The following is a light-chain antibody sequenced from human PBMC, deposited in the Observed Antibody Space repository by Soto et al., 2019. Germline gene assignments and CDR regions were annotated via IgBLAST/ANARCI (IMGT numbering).Light chain of an antibody. V-gene: IGLV2-14*01. Sequence: QSALTQPASVSGSPGQSITISCTGTSSDVGGYNYVSWFQNHPGKAPKLMIYEVSNRPSGVSNRFSGSKSGNTASLTISGLQAEDEADYYCSSYTSSSTRVFGGGTKLTVL. CDR3: SSYTSSSTRV. CDR1: SSDVGGYNY. CDR2: EVS. J-gene: IGLJ3*02.